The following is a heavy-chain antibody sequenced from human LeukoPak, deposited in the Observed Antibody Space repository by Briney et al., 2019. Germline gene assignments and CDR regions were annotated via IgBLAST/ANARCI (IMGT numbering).Heavy chain of an antibody. J-gene: IGHJ5*02. D-gene: IGHD2-8*02. CDR2: IDTEGSTT. V-gene: IGHV3-74*01. Sequence: GGSLRLSCAASGFSFSRYWMHWVRQAPGKGLVWVSYIDTEGSTTSYADSVKGRFTISRDNAKNTLYLQMNSLRAEDTAIYYCAREGSYLNTGASYYLHWFDPWGQGTLVTVSS. CDR3: AREGSYLNTGASYYLHWFDP. CDR1: GFSFSRYW.